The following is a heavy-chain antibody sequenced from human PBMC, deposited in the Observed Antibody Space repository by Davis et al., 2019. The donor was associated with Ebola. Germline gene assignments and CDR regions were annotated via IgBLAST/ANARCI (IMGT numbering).Heavy chain of an antibody. V-gene: IGHV4-59*01. D-gene: IGHD4-17*01. J-gene: IGHJ4*02. CDR1: GGSISSYY. CDR2: IYYSGST. CDR3: AREAHDYGDYSTIGD. Sequence: PSETLSLTCTVSGGSISSYYWSWIRQPPGKELEWIGYIYYSGSTNYNPSLKSRVTISVDTSKNQFSLKLSSVTAADTAVYYCAREAHDYGDYSTIGDWGQGTLVTVSS.